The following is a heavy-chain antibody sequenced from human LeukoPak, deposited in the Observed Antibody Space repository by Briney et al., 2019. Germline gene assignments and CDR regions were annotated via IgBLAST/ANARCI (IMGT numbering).Heavy chain of an antibody. V-gene: IGHV3-23*01. D-gene: IGHD3-10*01. CDR3: AKGYGSGSYKYYFDY. J-gene: IGHJ4*02. CDR2: ISASGGNT. Sequence: PGGSLRLSCAASGLTLSSYAMSWVRQAPGKGLEWVSDISASGGNTFYADSVEGLFTISRNISKNTLYLQMNRLRAEDMAVYYCAKGYGSGSYKYYFDYWGQGTLVTVSS. CDR1: GLTLSSYA.